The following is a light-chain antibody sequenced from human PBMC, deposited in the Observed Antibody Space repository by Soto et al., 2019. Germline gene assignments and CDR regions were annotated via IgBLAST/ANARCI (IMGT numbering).Light chain of an antibody. CDR1: QTVLSSY. CDR3: QQYGNPPQT. J-gene: IGKJ1*01. Sequence: EIVLTQSPGTLSLSPGEPVTLSCRASQTVLSSYVAWYQQKPGQAPRLLIYGASSRATGIPDRFSGGWSGTDFTLTITRLEPEDFGIYFCQQYGNPPQTLGQGTKVEIK. V-gene: IGKV3-20*01. CDR2: GAS.